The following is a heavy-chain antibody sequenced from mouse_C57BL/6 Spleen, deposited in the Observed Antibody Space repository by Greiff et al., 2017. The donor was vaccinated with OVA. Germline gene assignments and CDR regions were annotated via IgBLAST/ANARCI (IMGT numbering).Heavy chain of an antibody. CDR3: ASGLPYYFDY. J-gene: IGHJ2*01. V-gene: IGHV1-42*01. CDR2: INPSTGGT. Sequence: VQLQQSGPELVKPGASVKISCKASGYSFTGYYMNWVKQSPEKSLEWIGEINPSTGGTTYNQKLKAKATLTVDKSSSTAYMQLKSLTSEDSAVYYCASGLPYYFDYWGQGTTLTVSS. CDR1: GYSFTGYY.